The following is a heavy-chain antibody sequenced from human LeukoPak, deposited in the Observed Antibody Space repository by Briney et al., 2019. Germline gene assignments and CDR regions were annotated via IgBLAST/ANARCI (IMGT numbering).Heavy chain of an antibody. Sequence: GGSLRLSCAASGFTFSSYSMNWVRQAPGKGLEWVSSISSSSRYIYYADSVKGRFTISRDNAKNSLYLQINSLRAEDTAVYYCARDGYYYDSSGYHMVDFDYWGQGTLVTVSS. CDR2: ISSSSRYI. D-gene: IGHD3-22*01. CDR3: ARDGYYYDSSGYHMVDFDY. J-gene: IGHJ4*02. CDR1: GFTFSSYS. V-gene: IGHV3-21*01.